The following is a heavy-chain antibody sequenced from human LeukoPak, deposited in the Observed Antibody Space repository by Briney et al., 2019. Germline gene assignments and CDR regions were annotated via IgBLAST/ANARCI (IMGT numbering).Heavy chain of an antibody. D-gene: IGHD3-3*01. CDR3: ARLDFWSGYYYFDY. CDR1: GYTFTGYY. CDR2: INPNSGGT. Sequence: ASVKVSCKASGYTFTGYYMHWVRQAPGQGLEWMGWINPNSGGTNYAQKFQGRVTMTRDTSISTAYMELSRLRSDDTAVYYCARLDFWSGYYYFDYWGQGTLVTVSS. J-gene: IGHJ4*02. V-gene: IGHV1-2*02.